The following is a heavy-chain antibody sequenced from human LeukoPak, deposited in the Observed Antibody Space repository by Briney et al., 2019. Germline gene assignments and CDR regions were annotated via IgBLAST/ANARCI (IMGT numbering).Heavy chain of an antibody. J-gene: IGHJ3*02. Sequence: SETLSLTCTVSGASISSSSYYWGWIRQPPGKGLEWIGSVYYSGSTYYNPSLKSRVTISVDTSKNQFSLKLSSVTAADTAVYYCARARGELLYAFDIWGQGTMVTVSS. CDR2: VYYSGST. D-gene: IGHD1-26*01. CDR1: GASISSSSYY. V-gene: IGHV4-39*07. CDR3: ARARGELLYAFDI.